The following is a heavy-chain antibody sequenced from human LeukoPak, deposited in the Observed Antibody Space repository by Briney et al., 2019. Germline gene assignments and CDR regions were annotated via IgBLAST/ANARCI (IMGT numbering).Heavy chain of an antibody. CDR1: GYTLTDYR. D-gene: IGHD5-24*01. V-gene: IGHV1-2*02. CDR3: ARDPVDGYSHYDY. Sequence: ASVKVSCKASGYTLTDYRTIWVRQAPGQGLEWMAWMKPNSGGMNYAQEFQGRVTVTRDTSISTAFMELSSLRSDDTAIYYCARDPVDGYSHYDYWGQGTLVTVSS. J-gene: IGHJ4*02. CDR2: MKPNSGGM.